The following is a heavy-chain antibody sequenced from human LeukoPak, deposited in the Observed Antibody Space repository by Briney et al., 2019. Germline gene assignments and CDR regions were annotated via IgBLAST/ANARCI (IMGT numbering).Heavy chain of an antibody. CDR3: ARGWYYFDY. J-gene: IGHJ4*02. CDR2: IYSGGST. V-gene: IGHV3-53*01. CDR1: GFTVSSNY. Sequence: PGGSLRLSCAASGFTVSSNYMSWVRQAPGKGLEWVSIIYSGGSTFYADSVKGRFTISRDNAKNSLYLQMNSLRAEDTAVYYCARGWYYFDYWAREPWSPSPQ.